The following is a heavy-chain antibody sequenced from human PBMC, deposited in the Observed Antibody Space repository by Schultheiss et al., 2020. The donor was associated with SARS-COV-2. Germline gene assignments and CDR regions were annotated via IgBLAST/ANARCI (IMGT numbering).Heavy chain of an antibody. D-gene: IGHD3-22*01. Sequence: SETLSLTCTVSGDSINSGDYYWTWIRQPPGKGLEWIGYIYHSGSTNYNPSLKSRVTMSVDTSKNQFSLKLSYVTAADTAVYYCARVGAPDYYDSSGYYAAWGQGTLVTVSS. V-gene: IGHV4-30-4*01. CDR2: IYHSGST. J-gene: IGHJ5*02. CDR1: GDSINSGDYY. CDR3: ARVGAPDYYDSSGYYAA.